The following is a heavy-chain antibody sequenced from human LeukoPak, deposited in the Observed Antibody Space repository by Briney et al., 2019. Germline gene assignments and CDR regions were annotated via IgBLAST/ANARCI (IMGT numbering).Heavy chain of an antibody. J-gene: IGHJ4*02. CDR1: GFTFSSYA. Sequence: GRSLRLSCAASGFTFSSYAMHWVRKAPGKGLEWVAVISYDGSNKYYADSVKGRFTISRDNSKNTLYLQMNSLRAEDTAVYYCARDEVGGITIVGVVTGGYFDYWGQGTLVTVSS. CDR2: ISYDGSNK. D-gene: IGHD3-3*01. V-gene: IGHV3-30-3*01. CDR3: ARDEVGGITIVGVVTGGYFDY.